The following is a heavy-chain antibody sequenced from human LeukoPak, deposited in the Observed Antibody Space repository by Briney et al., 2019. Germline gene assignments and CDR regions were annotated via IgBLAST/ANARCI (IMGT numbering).Heavy chain of an antibody. Sequence: GGSLRLSCAASGFTFSTYAMSWVRQAPGKGPGWVSGISGSGSRTYYADSVKGRFIISRDNDENTLYLQMHSLRADDTAVYYCAKDPHFDFWSGYSYHLDQWGQGTLVTVSS. CDR1: GFTFSTYA. D-gene: IGHD3-3*01. CDR3: AKDPHFDFWSGYSYHLDQ. J-gene: IGHJ4*02. V-gene: IGHV3-23*01. CDR2: ISGSGSRT.